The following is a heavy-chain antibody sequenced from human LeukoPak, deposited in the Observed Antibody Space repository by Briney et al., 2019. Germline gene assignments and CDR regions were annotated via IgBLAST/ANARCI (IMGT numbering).Heavy chain of an antibody. CDR1: GFTFSNAW. CDR3: TTPIVVPAAREDYYYYYYMDV. J-gene: IGHJ6*03. V-gene: IGHV3-15*01. D-gene: IGHD2-2*01. CDR2: IKSKTDGGTT. Sequence: GGSLRLSCAASGFTFSNAWMSWVRQAPGKGREWVGRIKSKTDGGTTDYAAPVKGRFTISRDDSKNTLYLQMNSLKTEDTAVYYCTTPIVVPAAREDYYYYYYMDVWGRGTTVTVSS.